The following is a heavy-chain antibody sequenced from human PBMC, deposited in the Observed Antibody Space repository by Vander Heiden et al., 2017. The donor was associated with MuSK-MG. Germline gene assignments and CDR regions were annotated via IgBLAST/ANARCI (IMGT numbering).Heavy chain of an antibody. CDR2: ISYDGSNK. CDR3: ARDMTNYYGSGSMGY. CDR1: GFTFSTYA. Sequence: QVQLVESGGGVVQPGRSLRLSCAASGFTFSTYALHWVRQGPGEGLEWVAVISYDGSNKFYADSVKGRFTISRDKSKNTLYLQMNSLRAEDTAVYYCARDMTNYYGSGSMGYWGQGTLVTVSS. J-gene: IGHJ4*02. V-gene: IGHV3-30*04. D-gene: IGHD3-10*01.